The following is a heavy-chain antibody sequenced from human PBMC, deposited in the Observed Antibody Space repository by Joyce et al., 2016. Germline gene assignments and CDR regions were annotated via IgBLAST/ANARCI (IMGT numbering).Heavy chain of an antibody. CDR1: GGTFSSNA. Sequence: QVQLMQSGAVVKKPGSSVMVSCKASGGTFSSNAIDWVRQAPGQGLEWMGGVIPMFGTTTYAQRFQGRITITADESTTTAYMDLSRLTFEDTAVYYCARLSVAGTVDSWGQGTLVTVSA. J-gene: IGHJ4*02. CDR2: VIPMFGTT. V-gene: IGHV1-69*01. CDR3: ARLSVAGTVDS. D-gene: IGHD6-19*01.